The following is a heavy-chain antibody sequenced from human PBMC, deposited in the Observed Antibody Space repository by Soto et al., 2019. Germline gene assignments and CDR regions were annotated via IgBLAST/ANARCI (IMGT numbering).Heavy chain of an antibody. CDR2: ISYDGSNT. J-gene: IGHJ4*02. D-gene: IGHD1-26*01. CDR1: GFTFSSYG. CDR3: AKEGGLSGSYYISSSYYFDY. Sequence: QVQLVESGGGVVQPGRSLRLSCVASGFTFSSYGMHWVRQAPGKGLEWVAIISYDGSNTYYADSVKGRFTISRDNSXTTLYLQMTSLRAEDTSVYYCAKEGGLSGSYYISSSYYFDYWGQGTLVTVSS. V-gene: IGHV3-30*18.